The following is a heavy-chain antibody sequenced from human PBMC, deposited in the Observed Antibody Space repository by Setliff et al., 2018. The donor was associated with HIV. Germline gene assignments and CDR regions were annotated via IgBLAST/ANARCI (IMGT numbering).Heavy chain of an antibody. D-gene: IGHD2-2*01. V-gene: IGHV1-46*01. J-gene: IGHJ3*02. CDR1: GYTFTSYF. CDR2: IDPNGGAT. CDR3: ARAGGGATDQAFDI. Sequence: ASVKVSCKAPGYTFTSYFLHWVRQAPGQGLEWLGIIDPNGGATNNAQKLQGRLTVTTDTSTGTLYMELSNLRSDDSAVYYWARAGGGATDQAFDIWGQGTMVTVSS.